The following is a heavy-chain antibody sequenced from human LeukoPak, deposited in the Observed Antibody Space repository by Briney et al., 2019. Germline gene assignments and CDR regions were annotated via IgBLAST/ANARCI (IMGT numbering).Heavy chain of an antibody. V-gene: IGHV4-34*01. CDR2: INHSGST. D-gene: IGHD6-13*01. J-gene: IGHJ4*02. CDR3: ASIIAAADY. Sequence: SETLSLTCAVYGGSFSGYYWSWIRQPPGKGLEWIGEINHSGSTNYNPSLKSRVTISVDTSKNQFSLKLSSVTAADTAVYYCASIIAAADYWGQGTLVTVSS. CDR1: GGSFSGYY.